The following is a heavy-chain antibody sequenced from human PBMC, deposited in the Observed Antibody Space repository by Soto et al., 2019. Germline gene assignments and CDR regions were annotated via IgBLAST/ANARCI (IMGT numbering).Heavy chain of an antibody. Sequence: QVYLVESGGGVVQPGRSLRLSCAVSGFTFPDFAMHWVRHVPGKGLEWVALISSDGSNRYYADSVKGRVTISRDNSKNTLYLQMNSLRTEDTAVFFCAKDSSYSRSRSYSPYYLDYWGQGTLVTVSS. CDR3: AKDSSYSRSRSYSPYYLDY. V-gene: IGHV3-30*18. CDR1: GFTFPDFA. D-gene: IGHD3-10*01. CDR2: ISSDGSNR. J-gene: IGHJ4*02.